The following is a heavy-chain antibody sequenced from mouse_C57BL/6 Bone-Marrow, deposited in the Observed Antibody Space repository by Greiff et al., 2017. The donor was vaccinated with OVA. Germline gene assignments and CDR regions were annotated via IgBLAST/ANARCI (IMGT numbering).Heavy chain of an antibody. CDR2: IYPRSGNT. Sequence: VKLMESGAELARPGASVKLSCKASGYTFTSYGISWVKQRTGQGLEWIGEIYPRSGNTYYNEKFKGKATLTADKSSSTAYMELRSPTSEDSAVYFCAREGYYFDYWGQGTTLTVSS. CDR3: AREGYYFDY. J-gene: IGHJ2*01. V-gene: IGHV1-81*01. CDR1: GYTFTSYG.